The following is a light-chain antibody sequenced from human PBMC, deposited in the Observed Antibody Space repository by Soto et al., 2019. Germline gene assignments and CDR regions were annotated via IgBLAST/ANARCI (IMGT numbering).Light chain of an antibody. CDR2: KAS. CDR3: QQYKSYPPT. V-gene: IGKV1-5*03. Sequence: DIQMTQSPSTLSESVGDRVTVTCRASQSISSWLAWYQQKPGKDPTLLIYKASTLESGVPSRFSGSGSGTEFTLTISSLQPDDSAAYYCQQYKSYPPTFGQGTKVEIK. CDR1: QSISSW. J-gene: IGKJ1*01.